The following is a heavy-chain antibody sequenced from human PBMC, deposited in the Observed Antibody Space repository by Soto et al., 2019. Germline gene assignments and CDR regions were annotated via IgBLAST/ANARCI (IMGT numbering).Heavy chain of an antibody. CDR3: AKDAVVYAILTVAGPYFDY. CDR1: GFTFSSYA. Sequence: GGSLRLSCAASGFTFSSYAMSWVRQAPGKGLEWVSAISGSGGSTYYADSVKGRFTISRDNSKNTLYLQMNSLRAEDTAVYYCAKDAVVYAILTVAGPYFDYWGQGTLVTVSS. D-gene: IGHD2-8*02. J-gene: IGHJ4*02. V-gene: IGHV3-23*01. CDR2: ISGSGGST.